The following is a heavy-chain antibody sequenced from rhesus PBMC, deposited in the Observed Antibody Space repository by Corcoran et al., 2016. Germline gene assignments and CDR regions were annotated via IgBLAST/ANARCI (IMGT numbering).Heavy chain of an antibody. CDR1: GASISSDY. D-gene: IGHD3-40*01. J-gene: IGHJ4*01. Sequence: QVQLQESGPGLVKPSETLPLTCAVSGASISSDYWSWIRQSPGKGLEWIGYIDGTGGSTNYNPSLKRRVTISKDTSKNQFSLKVASVTAADTAVYYCARGRGGTYDKFDYWGQGVLVTVSS. CDR2: IDGTGGST. CDR3: ARGRGGTYDKFDY. V-gene: IGHV4S2*01.